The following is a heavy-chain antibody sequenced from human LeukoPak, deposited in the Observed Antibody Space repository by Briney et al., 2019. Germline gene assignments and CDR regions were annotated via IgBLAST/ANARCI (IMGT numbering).Heavy chain of an antibody. CDR3: ARAYGPGTGYSDH. CDR1: GFTFSSYE. Sequence: PGGSLRLSCAASGFTFSSYEMNWVRQAPGKGLEWVSYISSSGSTIYYADSVKGRFTISRDNAKNSLYLQMNSLRAEDTAVYYCARAYGPGTGYSDHWGQGTLVTVSS. CDR2: ISSSGSTI. D-gene: IGHD3-9*01. V-gene: IGHV3-48*03. J-gene: IGHJ5*02.